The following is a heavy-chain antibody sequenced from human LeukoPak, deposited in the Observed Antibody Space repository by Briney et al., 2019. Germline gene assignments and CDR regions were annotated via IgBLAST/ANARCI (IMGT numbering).Heavy chain of an antibody. J-gene: IGHJ4*02. CDR1: GGSTSSYY. D-gene: IGHD2/OR15-2a*01. Sequence: SETLSLTCSVSGGSTSSYYRSWLRQPAGKGLEWIGRIYTSGGTNYNPSLKSRVTMSVDTSKNQFSLKLSSVTAADTAVYYCARGGILYYFDYWGQGTLVTVSS. CDR3: ARGGILYYFDY. V-gene: IGHV4-4*07. CDR2: IYTSGGT.